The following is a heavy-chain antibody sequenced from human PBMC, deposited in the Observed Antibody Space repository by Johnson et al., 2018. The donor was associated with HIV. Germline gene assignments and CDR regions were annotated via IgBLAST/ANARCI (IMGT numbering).Heavy chain of an antibody. CDR3: AGRSSAWYEDAFDI. V-gene: IGHV3-30-3*01. CDR1: EFTFSTFSRNA. J-gene: IGHJ3*02. D-gene: IGHD6-19*01. Sequence: QVQLVESGGGVVQPGRSLRLSCAASEFTFSTFSRNAMHWVRQAPGKGLEWVAVISYDGTNKYYADSVKGRFTISRDNSKNTLYLQMNSLRPEDTAVYYCAGRSSAWYEDAFDIWGQGTMVTVSS. CDR2: ISYDGTNK.